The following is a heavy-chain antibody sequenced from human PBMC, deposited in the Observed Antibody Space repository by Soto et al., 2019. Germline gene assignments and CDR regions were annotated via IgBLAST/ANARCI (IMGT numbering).Heavy chain of an antibody. D-gene: IGHD4-17*01. CDR3: ARYYGDSGNSHYYFYGMDV. Sequence: QVQLVESGGGVVQPGRSLRLSCAASGFTFSSYGMHWVRQAPGKGLEWVAVIWYDGSNKYYADSVKGRFTISRDNSKNPLYLQMNSLGAEDTAVYYCARYYGDSGNSHYYFYGMDVWGQGTTGTVSS. CDR2: IWYDGSNK. CDR1: GFTFSSYG. J-gene: IGHJ6*02. V-gene: IGHV3-33*01.